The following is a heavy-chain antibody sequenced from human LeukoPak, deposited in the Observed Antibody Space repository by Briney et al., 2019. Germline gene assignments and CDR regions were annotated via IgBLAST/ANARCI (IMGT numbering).Heavy chain of an antibody. Sequence: GASLRLSCAASGFTFSSYAMSWVRQAPGKGLEWVSAISGSGGGTYYADSVKGRFTISRDNSKNTLYLQMNSLRAEDTAVYYCAKVGQQWLVFDYWGQGTLVTVSS. V-gene: IGHV3-23*01. J-gene: IGHJ4*02. CDR3: AKVGQQWLVFDY. D-gene: IGHD6-19*01. CDR2: ISGSGGGT. CDR1: GFTFSSYA.